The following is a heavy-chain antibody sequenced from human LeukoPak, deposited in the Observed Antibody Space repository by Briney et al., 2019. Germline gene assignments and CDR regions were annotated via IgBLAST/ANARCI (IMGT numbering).Heavy chain of an antibody. J-gene: IGHJ4*02. D-gene: IGHD2-2*01. CDR1: GFTVSSNY. CDR2: ISSSGSTI. CDR3: AKAGDCSSTSCYGPDY. V-gene: IGHV3-11*04. Sequence: GGSLRLSCAASGFTVSSNYMSWVRQAPGKGLEWVSYISSSGSTIYYADSVKGRFTISRDNAKNSLYLQMNSLRAEDTAVYYCAKAGDCSSTSCYGPDYWGQGTLVTVSS.